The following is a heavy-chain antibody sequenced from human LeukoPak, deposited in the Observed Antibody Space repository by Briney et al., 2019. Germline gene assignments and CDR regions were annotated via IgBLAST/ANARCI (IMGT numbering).Heavy chain of an antibody. J-gene: IGHJ5*01. CDR3: ARENWFDS. V-gene: IGHV3-48*03. Sequence: GGSLRLSCAASGFTFSSYEMNWVRQAPGKGLQWVSYISGSGSTIRYADSVKGRFTISRDNAQNSLYLQMNSLRAEDTAVYYCARENWFDSWGQGTLVTVSS. CDR2: ISGSGSTI. CDR1: GFTFSSYE.